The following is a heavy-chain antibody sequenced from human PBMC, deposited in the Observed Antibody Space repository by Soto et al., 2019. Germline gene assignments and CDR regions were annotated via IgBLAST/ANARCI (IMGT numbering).Heavy chain of an antibody. CDR1: GGTFSSYS. Sequence: QVQLVQSGAEVKKPGSSVKVSCKASGGTFSSYSINWVRQAPGQGLEWMGEIIPIFGTANYAQKFQGRVTITADESTRPAYLELSSLRSEDTAVYYCARDGGRNSGGIDYWGQGTLVTVSS. CDR3: ARDGGRNSGGIDY. V-gene: IGHV1-69*01. D-gene: IGHD1-26*01. CDR2: IIPIFGTA. J-gene: IGHJ4*02.